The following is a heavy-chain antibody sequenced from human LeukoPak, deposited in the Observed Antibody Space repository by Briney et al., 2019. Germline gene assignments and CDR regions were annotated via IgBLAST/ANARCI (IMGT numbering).Heavy chain of an antibody. J-gene: IGHJ4*02. V-gene: IGHV1-69*02. D-gene: IGHD5-18*01. CDR2: INPYLGIA. Sequence: GASVKVSCKASGGTFSSYSISWVRQAPGQGLEWMGRINPYLGIANYAQRFQDRVTITADRSTSTAYMELSSLTSEDTAVYYCASGTTMVPTDYWGPGTPVTVSS. CDR1: GGTFSSYS. CDR3: ASGTTMVPTDY.